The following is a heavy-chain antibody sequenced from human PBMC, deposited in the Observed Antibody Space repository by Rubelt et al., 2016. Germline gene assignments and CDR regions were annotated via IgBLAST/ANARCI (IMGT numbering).Heavy chain of an antibody. J-gene: IGHJ4*02. CDR3: ARGVRVLGAADVALDC. D-gene: IGHD3-16*01. CDR2: IKQDGSEK. V-gene: IGHV3-7*01. Sequence: WVRQAPGTGLEWVANIKQDGSEKNYVDSVKGRFTVSRDNAKNSLYLQMDSLRAGDTAVYYCARGVRVLGAADVALDCWGQGTLVTVSS.